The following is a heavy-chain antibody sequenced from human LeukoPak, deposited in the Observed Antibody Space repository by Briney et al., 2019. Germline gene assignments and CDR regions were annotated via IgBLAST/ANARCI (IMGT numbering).Heavy chain of an antibody. CDR3: AAIVVDNWFDP. D-gene: IGHD3-22*01. CDR2: ISYDGSNK. V-gene: IGHV3-30-3*01. CDR1: GFTFSSYA. Sequence: GRSLRLSCAASGFTFSSYAMHWVRQAPGKGLEWVAVISYDGSNKYYADSVKGRFTISRDNSKNTLYLQMNSLRAEDTAVYYCAAIVVDNWFDPWGQGTLVTVSS. J-gene: IGHJ5*02.